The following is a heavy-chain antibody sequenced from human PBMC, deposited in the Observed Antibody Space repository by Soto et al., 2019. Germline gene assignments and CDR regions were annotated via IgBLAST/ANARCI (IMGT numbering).Heavy chain of an antibody. CDR2: ISGSGGST. D-gene: IGHD1-1*01. Sequence: PGGSLRLSCAASGFTFSNYGMSWVRQAPGKGLEWVSAISGSGGSTYYADSVKGRFTISRDNSKNTLYLQMNSLRAEDTAVYYCAKLGSTQLWADYWGQGTLVTVSS. J-gene: IGHJ4*02. CDR1: GFTFSNYG. V-gene: IGHV3-23*01. CDR3: AKLGSTQLWADY.